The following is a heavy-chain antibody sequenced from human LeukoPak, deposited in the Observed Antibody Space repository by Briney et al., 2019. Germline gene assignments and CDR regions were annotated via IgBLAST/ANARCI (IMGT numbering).Heavy chain of an antibody. CDR3: PRRKANGGSVSPYYFDY. Sequence: PSEALSLTCAVYGGSFSGYYWSWIRQPPGKGLEWIGEINHSGSTNYNPSLKSRVTISVDTSKNQFSLKLSSVTAADTAVYYCPRRKANGGSVSPYYFDYWGQGTLVTVSS. CDR1: GGSFSGYY. CDR2: INHSGST. D-gene: IGHD7-27*01. V-gene: IGHV4-34*01. J-gene: IGHJ4*02.